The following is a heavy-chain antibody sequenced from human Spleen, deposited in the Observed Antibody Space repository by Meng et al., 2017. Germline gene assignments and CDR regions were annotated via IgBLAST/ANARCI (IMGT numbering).Heavy chain of an antibody. CDR1: GFTFSDSA. J-gene: IGHJ4*02. CDR2: IRTKANSYAT. Sequence: GESLKISCAASGFTFSDSAIHWVRQASGKGLEWIGRIRTKANSYATTYAASVEGRFTVSRDDSKNTAYLQINSLKIEDTAVYYCTRHVVSTTSRDDYWGQGTLVPVPS. V-gene: IGHV3-73*01. D-gene: IGHD5/OR15-5a*01. CDR3: TRHVVSTTSRDDY.